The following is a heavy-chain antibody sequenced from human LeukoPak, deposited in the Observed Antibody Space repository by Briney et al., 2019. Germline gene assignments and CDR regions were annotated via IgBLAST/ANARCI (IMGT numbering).Heavy chain of an antibody. CDR1: GYTFTSYD. CDR2: MNPNSGNT. CDR3: ARDPPGDYYYYYGMDV. J-gene: IGHJ6*02. Sequence: ASVKVSCKASGYTFTSYDINWVRQATGQGLEWMGWMNPNSGNTGYAQRFQGRVTMTRDTSISTAYMELSSLRSEDTAVYYCARDPPGDYYYYYGMDVWGQGTTVTVSS. V-gene: IGHV1-8*01. D-gene: IGHD4-17*01.